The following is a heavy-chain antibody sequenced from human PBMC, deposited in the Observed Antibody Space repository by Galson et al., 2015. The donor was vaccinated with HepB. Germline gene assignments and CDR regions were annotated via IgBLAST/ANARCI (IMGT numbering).Heavy chain of an antibody. Sequence: SVKVSCKASGGTFNSYAISWVRQAPGQGLEWMGGIIPIFGTANYAQKFQGRVTITADESTSTAYMELSSLRSEDTAVYYCARDRRYDFWSGLSDYWGQGTLVTVSS. CDR2: IIPIFGTA. CDR3: ARDRRYDFWSGLSDY. J-gene: IGHJ4*02. CDR1: GGTFNSYA. V-gene: IGHV1-69*13. D-gene: IGHD3-3*01.